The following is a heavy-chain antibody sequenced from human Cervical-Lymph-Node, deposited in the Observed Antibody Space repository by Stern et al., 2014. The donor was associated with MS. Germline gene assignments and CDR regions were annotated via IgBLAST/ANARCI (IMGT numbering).Heavy chain of an antibody. D-gene: IGHD6-13*01. J-gene: IGHJ4*02. Sequence: EVQLVESGGGLVKPGGSLRLSCAASGFTFSSYSMNWVRQAPGKGLEWVSSISSSSSYIYYADSVKGRLTISRDNAKNSLYLQMNSLRAEDTAVYYCARDSSSWYAIDYWGQGTLVTVSS. CDR2: ISSSSSYI. CDR3: ARDSSSWYAIDY. CDR1: GFTFSSYS. V-gene: IGHV3-21*01.